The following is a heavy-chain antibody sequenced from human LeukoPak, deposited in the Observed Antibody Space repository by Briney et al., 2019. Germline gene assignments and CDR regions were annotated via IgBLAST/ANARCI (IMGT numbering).Heavy chain of an antibody. CDR2: MNPNSGNT. V-gene: IGHV1-8*01. Sequence: ASVKVSCKASGYTFTSCDINWVRQATGQGLEWMGWMNPNSGNTGYAQKFQGRVTMTRTTSISTAYMELSSLRSEDTAVYYCARGAHYYDSSGYYYEDYFDYWGQGTLVTVSS. CDR3: ARGAHYYDSSGYYYEDYFDY. J-gene: IGHJ4*02. D-gene: IGHD3-22*01. CDR1: GYTFTSCD.